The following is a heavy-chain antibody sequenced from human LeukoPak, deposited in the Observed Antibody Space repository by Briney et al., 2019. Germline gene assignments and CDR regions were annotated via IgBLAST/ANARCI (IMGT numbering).Heavy chain of an antibody. D-gene: IGHD6-13*01. Sequence: SGGSLRLSCAASGSTFSSYWMHWVRQAPGKGLVWVSRINSDGSSTSYADSVKGRFTISRDNAKNTLYLQMNSLRAEDTAVYYCARDVSSSWYYYYGMDVWGQGTTVTVSS. CDR3: ARDVSSSWYYYYGMDV. V-gene: IGHV3-74*01. J-gene: IGHJ6*02. CDR1: GSTFSSYW. CDR2: INSDGSST.